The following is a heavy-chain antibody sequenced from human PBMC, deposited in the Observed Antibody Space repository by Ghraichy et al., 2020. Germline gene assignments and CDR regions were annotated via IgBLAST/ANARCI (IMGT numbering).Heavy chain of an antibody. CDR2: ISGSGGST. V-gene: IGHV3-23*01. D-gene: IGHD2-8*01. Sequence: GGSLRLSCAASGFTFSSYAMSWVRQAPGKGLEWVSAISGSGGSTYYADSVKGRFTISRDNSKNTLYLQMNSLRAEDTAVYYCAKEIGGLMVYARARRGFDYWGQGTLVTVSS. CDR3: AKEIGGLMVYARARRGFDY. CDR1: GFTFSSYA. J-gene: IGHJ4*02.